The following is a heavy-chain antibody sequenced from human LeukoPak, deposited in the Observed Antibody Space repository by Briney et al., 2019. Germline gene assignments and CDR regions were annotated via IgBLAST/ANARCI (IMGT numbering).Heavy chain of an antibody. J-gene: IGHJ4*02. V-gene: IGHV4-61*01. D-gene: IGHD2-15*01. CDR1: GGSVRGDRYY. CDR2: IYHSGST. CDR3: ARGYCSGGSCYSFDY. Sequence: SETLSLTCTVSGGSVRGDRYYWNWIRQPPGKGLEWVGEIYHSGSTIYNPSLKSRVTISVDMSKNQFSLKLNSVTAADTAVYYCARGYCSGGSCYSFDYWGQGTLVTVSS.